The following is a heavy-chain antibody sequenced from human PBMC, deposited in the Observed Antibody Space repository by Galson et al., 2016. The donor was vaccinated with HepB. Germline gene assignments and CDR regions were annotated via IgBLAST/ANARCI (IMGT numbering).Heavy chain of an antibody. CDR2: IGSRGDDT. CDR3: AKRVSSSKYFDY. V-gene: IGHV3-23*01. Sequence: SLRLSCAGSGFTFSSHPMNWVRQAPGKGLEWVSSIGSRGDDTYYADFVKGRFTVSRDNLKNTLYLQMNSLRADDTAVYYCAKRVSSSKYFDYWGQGTLVTVSS. CDR1: GFTFSSHP. D-gene: IGHD2-2*01. J-gene: IGHJ4*02.